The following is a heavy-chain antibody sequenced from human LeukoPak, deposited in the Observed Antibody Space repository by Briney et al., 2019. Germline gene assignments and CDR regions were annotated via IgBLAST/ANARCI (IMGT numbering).Heavy chain of an antibody. CDR1: GFTFSSYA. V-gene: IGHV3-23*01. D-gene: IGHD4-17*01. Sequence: GGSLRLSCAASGFTFSSYAMSWVRQAPGKGLEWVSAISGSGGSTYYADAVKGRFTISRDNSKNTLYLQMNSLRAEHTAVYYCAKEGNGDYYFDYWGQGTLVTVSS. CDR2: ISGSGGST. CDR3: AKEGNGDYYFDY. J-gene: IGHJ4*02.